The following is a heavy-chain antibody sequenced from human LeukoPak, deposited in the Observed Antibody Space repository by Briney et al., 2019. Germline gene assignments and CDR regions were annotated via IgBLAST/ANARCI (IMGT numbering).Heavy chain of an antibody. J-gene: IGHJ5*02. Sequence: SETLSLTCVVSGGSFSGYYWSWIRQPPGKGLEWIGEINHDGRTNYSPSLKSRVTISVDTSKNQFSLNLSSVTAADTAVYYCARGLELGYCSGASCYIWFDPWGQGTLVTVSS. V-gene: IGHV4-34*01. D-gene: IGHD2-2*02. CDR3: ARGLELGYCSGASCYIWFDP. CDR2: INHDGRT. CDR1: GGSFSGYY.